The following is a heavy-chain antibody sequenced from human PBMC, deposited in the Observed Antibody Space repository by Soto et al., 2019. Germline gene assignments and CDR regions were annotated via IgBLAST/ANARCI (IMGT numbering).Heavy chain of an antibody. CDR3: ARDPYYYDSSGYHDY. D-gene: IGHD3-22*01. V-gene: IGHV3-33*01. CDR1: GFTFSSYG. J-gene: IGHJ4*02. Sequence: GGSLRLSCAASGFTFSSYGMHWVRQAPGKGLEWVAVIWYDGSNKYYADSVKGRFTISRDNSKNTLYLQMNSLRAEDTAVYYCARDPYYYDSSGYHDYWGQGTLVTVSS. CDR2: IWYDGSNK.